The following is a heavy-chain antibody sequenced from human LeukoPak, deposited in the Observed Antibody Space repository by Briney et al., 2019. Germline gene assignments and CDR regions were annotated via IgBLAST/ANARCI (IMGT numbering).Heavy chain of an antibody. V-gene: IGHV3-21*01. D-gene: IGHD5-18*01. Sequence: GGSLRLSCAASGFTFSRYSMNWVRQAPGKGLEWVSTISSISHYIYYADSVKGRFTISRDNARNSLYLQMNSLRAEDTAVYYCARGSVTTGPFGMDVWGQGTTVTVSS. CDR2: ISSISHYI. CDR3: ARGSVTTGPFGMDV. J-gene: IGHJ6*02. CDR1: GFTFSRYS.